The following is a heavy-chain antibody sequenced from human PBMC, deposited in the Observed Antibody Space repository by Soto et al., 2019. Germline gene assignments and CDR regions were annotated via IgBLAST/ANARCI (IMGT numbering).Heavy chain of an antibody. CDR3: AIVQLERTGAKRFDP. CDR2: ISGSGGST. V-gene: IGHV3-23*01. J-gene: IGHJ5*02. Sequence: PGGSLRLSCAASGFTFSSYAMSWVRQAPGKGLEWVSAISGSGGSTYYADSVKGRFTISRDNSKNTLYLQMNSLRAEDTAVYYCAIVQLERTGAKRFDPWGQGTLVTVSS. CDR1: GFTFSSYA. D-gene: IGHD1-1*01.